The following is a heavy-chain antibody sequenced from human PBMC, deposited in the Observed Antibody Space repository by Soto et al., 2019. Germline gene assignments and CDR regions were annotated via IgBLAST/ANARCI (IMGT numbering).Heavy chain of an antibody. CDR1: GGSISSGGYY. J-gene: IGHJ5*02. V-gene: IGHV4-31*03. CDR2: IYYSGST. D-gene: IGHD2-15*01. Sequence: QVQLQESGPGLVKPSQTLSLTCTVSGGSISSGGYYWSWIRQHPGKGLEWIGYIYYSGSTYYNPSLKSRVTISVDTSKNQFSLKLGSVTAADTAVYYCARGYCSGGSCLSNNWFDPWGQGTLVTVSS. CDR3: ARGYCSGGSCLSNNWFDP.